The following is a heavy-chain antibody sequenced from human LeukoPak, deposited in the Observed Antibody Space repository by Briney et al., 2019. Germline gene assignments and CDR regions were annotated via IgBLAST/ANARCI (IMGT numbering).Heavy chain of an antibody. D-gene: IGHD1-1*01. V-gene: IGHV4-34*01. Sequence: SETLSLTCGVCGGSFSGYYWSWIRHPPGKGLEWIGEINHSGSTNYNPSLKSRVTISVDTSKNQFSLKLSSVTAADTAVYYCAGTPGTSLGDFDYWGQGTLVTVSS. J-gene: IGHJ4*02. CDR3: AGTPGTSLGDFDY. CDR1: GGSFSGYY. CDR2: INHSGST.